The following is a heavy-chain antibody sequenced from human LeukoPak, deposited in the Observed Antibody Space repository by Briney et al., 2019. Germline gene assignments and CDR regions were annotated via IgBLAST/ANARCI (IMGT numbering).Heavy chain of an antibody. D-gene: IGHD3-3*01. CDR1: GFTFSSYS. Sequence: PGGSLRLSCAASGFTFSSYSMNWVRQAPGKGLEWVSSISSSSSYIYYADSVKGRFTISRDNAKNSLYLQMNSLRAEDTAVYYCARDSVTIFGVAIKADYWGQGTLVTVSS. V-gene: IGHV3-21*01. CDR3: ARDSVTIFGVAIKADY. J-gene: IGHJ4*02. CDR2: ISSSSSYI.